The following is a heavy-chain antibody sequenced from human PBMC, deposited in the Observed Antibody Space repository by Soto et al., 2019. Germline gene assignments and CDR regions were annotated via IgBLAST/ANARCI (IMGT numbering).Heavy chain of an antibody. CDR2: IKQDGSEK. Sequence: EVQLVESGGGLVQPGGSLILSCAASGFTFSSYWMNCVRQAPGKGLEWVANIKQDGSEKYYVDSVKGRFTISRDNTKNSLYLQMNSLRAEDTAVYYCAREQLQVVIPDYWGQGTLVTVSS. V-gene: IGHV3-7*01. CDR1: GFTFSSYW. J-gene: IGHJ4*02. D-gene: IGHD6-13*01. CDR3: AREQLQVVIPDY.